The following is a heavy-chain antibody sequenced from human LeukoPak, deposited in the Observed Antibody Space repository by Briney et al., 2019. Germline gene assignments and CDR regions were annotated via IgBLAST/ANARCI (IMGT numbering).Heavy chain of an antibody. CDR2: ISGSGGST. Sequence: GGSLRLSCAASGYTFSSYAISWVPQAPGKGLEWVSVISGSGGSTYYADSVQGRFTISRDNSKNTLYLQMNSLRAEDTAVYYCAKTPLVAVALIVYWGQGTLVTVSS. J-gene: IGHJ4*02. V-gene: IGHV3-23*01. D-gene: IGHD6-19*01. CDR1: GYTFSSYA. CDR3: AKTPLVAVALIVY.